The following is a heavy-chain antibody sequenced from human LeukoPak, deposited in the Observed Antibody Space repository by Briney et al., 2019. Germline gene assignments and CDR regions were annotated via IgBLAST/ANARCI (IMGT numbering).Heavy chain of an antibody. CDR1: GFTFSSYS. Sequence: PGGSLRLSCAASGFTFSSYSMNWVRQAPGKGLEWVSSISSSSSYIYYADSVKGRFTISRDNAKNSLYLQMNSLRAEDTAVYYXXXXXXXXXXXGVGDGGPTNFDYWGQGTLVTVSS. CDR3: XXXXXXXXXXGVGDGGPTNFDY. D-gene: IGHD3-3*01. V-gene: IGHV3-21*01. CDR2: ISSSSSYI. J-gene: IGHJ4*02.